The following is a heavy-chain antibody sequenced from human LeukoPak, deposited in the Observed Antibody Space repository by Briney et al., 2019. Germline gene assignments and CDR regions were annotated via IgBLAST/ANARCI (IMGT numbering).Heavy chain of an antibody. D-gene: IGHD5-24*01. V-gene: IGHV4-4*07. Sequence: SETLSLTCTVSGGSISSYYWSWIRQPAGKGLEWIGRIYTSGSTNYNPSLKSRVTMSVDTSKNQFSLKLSSVTAADTAVYYCARGRKGQGRWLQSTYFDYWGQGTLVTVSS. CDR1: GGSISSYY. CDR2: IYTSGST. J-gene: IGHJ4*02. CDR3: ARGRKGQGRWLQSTYFDY.